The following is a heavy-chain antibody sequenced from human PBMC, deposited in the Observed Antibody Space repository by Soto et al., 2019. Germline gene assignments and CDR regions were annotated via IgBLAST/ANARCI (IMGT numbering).Heavy chain of an antibody. CDR3: ARSPRRIAAAGKKYYYYYYGMDV. V-gene: IGHV4-59*01. Sequence: QVQLQESGPGLVKPSETLSLTCTVSGGSISSYYWSWIRQPPGKGLEWIGYIYYSGSTNYNPSLKSRVTISVDTSKNQFSLKLSSVTAADTAVYYCARSPRRIAAAGKKYYYYYYGMDVWGQGTTVTVSS. D-gene: IGHD6-13*01. CDR1: GGSISSYY. J-gene: IGHJ6*02. CDR2: IYYSGST.